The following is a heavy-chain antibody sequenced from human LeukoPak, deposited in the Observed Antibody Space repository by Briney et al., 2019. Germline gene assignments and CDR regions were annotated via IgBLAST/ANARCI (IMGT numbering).Heavy chain of an antibody. D-gene: IGHD3-22*01. CDR2: INHSGST. Sequence: SEPLPLTCAVYGGPFSGYYWSWIRQPPGKGLEWFGEINHSGSTNYNPSLKSRVTISVDTSNIQFSQKPSSVTAADTAVYYGASFYASSGYYDYWGQGTLVTVSS. J-gene: IGHJ4*02. V-gene: IGHV4-34*01. CDR3: ASFYASSGYYDY. CDR1: GGPFSGYY.